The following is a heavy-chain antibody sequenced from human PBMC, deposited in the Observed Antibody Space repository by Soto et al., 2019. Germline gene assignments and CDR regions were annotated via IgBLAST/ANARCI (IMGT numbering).Heavy chain of an antibody. CDR3: AKRGGYYFDY. D-gene: IGHD3-16*01. J-gene: IGHJ4*02. CDR2: ISHRGAT. CDR1: GASISNKNW. Sequence: QVQLQESGPGLVKPSGTLSLTCGVSGASISNKNWWSWVRQPPGKGLEWIGEISHRGATNYNPSLKSRINVSVDQAKNQFSLKLNSVAAADTAVYYCAKRGGYYFDYWGQGTLVTVSS. V-gene: IGHV4-4*02.